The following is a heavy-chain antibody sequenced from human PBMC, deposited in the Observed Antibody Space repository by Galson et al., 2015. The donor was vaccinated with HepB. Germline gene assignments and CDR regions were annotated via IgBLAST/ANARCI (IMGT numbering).Heavy chain of an antibody. J-gene: IGHJ4*02. CDR2: INWNSGSI. D-gene: IGHD3-22*01. Sequence: SLRLSCAASGFTFDDYAMHWVRQAPGKGLEWVSGINWNSGSIDYADSVKGRFTISRDNAKNSLYLQMNSLRAEDTALYYCAKDLSIGKYYYDSSGYFDYWGQGTLVTVSS. CDR1: GFTFDDYA. CDR3: AKDLSIGKYYYDSSGYFDY. V-gene: IGHV3-9*01.